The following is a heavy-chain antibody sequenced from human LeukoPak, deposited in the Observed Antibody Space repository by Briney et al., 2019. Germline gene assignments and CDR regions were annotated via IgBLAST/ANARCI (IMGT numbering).Heavy chain of an antibody. J-gene: IGHJ4*02. CDR3: ARECYGDYGVDY. CDR2: IKQDGSDK. V-gene: IGHV3-7*01. D-gene: IGHD4-17*01. CDR1: GFTFSSYW. Sequence: GGSLRLSCAASGFTFSSYWMSWVRQVPRKGLEWVANIKQDGSDKYYVDSVKGRFTIFRDNAKNSLYLQMNSLRAEDTAVYYCARECYGDYGVDYWGQGTLVTVSS.